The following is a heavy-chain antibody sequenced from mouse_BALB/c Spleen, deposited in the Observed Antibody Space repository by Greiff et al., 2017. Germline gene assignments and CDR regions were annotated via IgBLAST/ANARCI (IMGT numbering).Heavy chain of an antibody. CDR3: ARGGYYGSGYWYLDF. V-gene: IGHV5-6-3*01. J-gene: IGHJ1*01. CDR2: INSNGGST. CDR1: GFTFSSYG. D-gene: IGHD1-1*01. Sequence: EVNVVESGGGLVQPGGSLKLSCAASGFTFSSYGMSWVRQTPDKRLELVATINSNGGSTYYPDSVKGRFTISRDNAKNTLYLQMSSLKSEDTAMYCCARGGYYGSGYWYLDFWGEGTTVTVSS.